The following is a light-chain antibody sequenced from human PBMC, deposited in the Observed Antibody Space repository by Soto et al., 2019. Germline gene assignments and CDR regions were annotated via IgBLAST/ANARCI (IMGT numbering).Light chain of an antibody. V-gene: IGKV1-27*01. CDR1: QGIRNY. J-gene: IGKJ4*01. CDR3: QKYNSVPLT. Sequence: DIQMTQSPSSLSASVGDRVTIACRASQGIRNYLAWYQQKPGKVPKLLIYAASTLHSGVPSRFSGSGSGTDFTLTISSLQPEDVATYYCQKYNSVPLTFGGGTKVDI. CDR2: AAS.